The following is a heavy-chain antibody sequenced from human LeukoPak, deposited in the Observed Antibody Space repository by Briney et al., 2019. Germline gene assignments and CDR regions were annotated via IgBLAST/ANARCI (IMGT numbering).Heavy chain of an antibody. D-gene: IGHD7-27*01. CDR3: TTDRAWGFDY. CDR1: GFTFSNAW. Sequence: GGSLRLSCAASGFTFSNAWMSWVRQAPGKGLEWVGRIKSKIDGGTTDYAAPVKGRFTISRDDSKNTLYLQMNSLKTEDTAVYYCTTDRAWGFDYWGQGTLVTVSS. J-gene: IGHJ4*02. V-gene: IGHV3-15*01. CDR2: IKSKIDGGTT.